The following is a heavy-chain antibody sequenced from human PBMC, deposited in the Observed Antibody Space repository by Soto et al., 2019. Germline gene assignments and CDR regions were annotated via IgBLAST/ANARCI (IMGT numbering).Heavy chain of an antibody. D-gene: IGHD3-3*01. CDR3: AKEIGITIFGVVPYDAFDI. CDR1: GFTFSSYA. CDR2: ISGSGGST. V-gene: IGHV3-23*01. Sequence: GGSLRLSCAASGFTFSSYAMSWVRQAPGKGLEWVSAISGSGGSTYYADSVKGRFTISRDNSKNTLYLQMNSLRAEDTAVYYCAKEIGITIFGVVPYDAFDIWGQGTMVTVSS. J-gene: IGHJ3*02.